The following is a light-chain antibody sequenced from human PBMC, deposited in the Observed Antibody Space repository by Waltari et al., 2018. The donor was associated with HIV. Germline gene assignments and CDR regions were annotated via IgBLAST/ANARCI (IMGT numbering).Light chain of an antibody. CDR1: TSTVGRKY. V-gene: IGLV1-47*01. CDR3: VAWDDSLSGFA. Sequence: QSVLTQPPPASGTLGPRVTISCPGRTSTVGRKYVDWYQQVQGPAPKQLIYRNDQRRSGVPDRFSASKSGASASLSISGLRSEDEADYYCVAWDDSLSGFAFGTGTKVTVL. J-gene: IGLJ1*01. CDR2: RND.